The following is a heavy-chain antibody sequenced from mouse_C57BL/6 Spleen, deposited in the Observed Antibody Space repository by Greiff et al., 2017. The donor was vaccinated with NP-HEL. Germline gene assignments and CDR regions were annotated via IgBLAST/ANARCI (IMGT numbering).Heavy chain of an antibody. CDR1: GYTFTSYW. CDR2: IYPGSGST. Sequence: QVQLQQPGAELVKPGASVKMSCKASGYTFTSYWITWVKQRPGQGLEWIGDIYPGSGSTNYNEKFKSKATLTVDTSSSTAYMQLSSLTSEDSAVYYWSRGPTTVVEGFFAYWGQGTLVTVSA. CDR3: SRGPTTVVEGFFAY. D-gene: IGHD1-1*01. J-gene: IGHJ3*01. V-gene: IGHV1-55*01.